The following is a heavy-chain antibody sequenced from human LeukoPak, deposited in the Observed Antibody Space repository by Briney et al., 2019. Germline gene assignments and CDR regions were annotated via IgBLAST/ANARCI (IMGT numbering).Heavy chain of an antibody. Sequence: GGSLRLSCAASGFTFSDHYMDWVRRAPGKGLEWVGRIRNKANSYTTEYAASVKGRFTVSRDNSKNSLYLQMNSLKTEDTAVYYCVGGAVYYFDCWGQGTLVTVSS. J-gene: IGHJ4*02. CDR3: VGGAVYYFDC. V-gene: IGHV3-72*01. CDR1: GFTFSDHY. CDR2: IRNKANSYTT.